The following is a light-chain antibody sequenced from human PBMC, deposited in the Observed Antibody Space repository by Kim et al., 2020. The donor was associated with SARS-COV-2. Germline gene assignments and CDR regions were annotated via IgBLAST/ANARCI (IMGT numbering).Light chain of an antibody. Sequence: YPGERATLSCRASQSVSSSYLAWYQQKPGQAPSLLIYGTSSRATGVPDRFSGSGSGTDFTLTISRLEPEDFAVYYCQQFGSSPEYSFGQGTKLEI. CDR2: GTS. V-gene: IGKV3-20*01. CDR1: QSVSSSY. CDR3: QQFGSSPEYS. J-gene: IGKJ2*03.